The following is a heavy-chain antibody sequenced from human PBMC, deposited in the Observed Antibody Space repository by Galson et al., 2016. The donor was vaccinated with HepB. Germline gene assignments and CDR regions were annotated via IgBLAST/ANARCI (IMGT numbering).Heavy chain of an antibody. Sequence: QSGAEVKKAGESLKISCTASGYNFPYYWIGWVRQKPGKGLEWMGIIYPGDSEIRYSPSFKGQVTMSVDKSISTAFLQWSSLKASDTAMYYCARQYNFWSGYSESYFGMDVWGQGTTVTVSS. J-gene: IGHJ6*02. D-gene: IGHD3-3*01. CDR3: ARQYNFWSGYSESYFGMDV. CDR1: GYNFPYYW. CDR2: IYPGDSEI. V-gene: IGHV5-51*01.